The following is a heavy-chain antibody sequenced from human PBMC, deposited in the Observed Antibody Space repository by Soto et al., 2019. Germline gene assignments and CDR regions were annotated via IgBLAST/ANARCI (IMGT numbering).Heavy chain of an antibody. Sequence: ASVKVSCKASGYTFTGYYMHWVRQAPGQGLEWMGWINPNSGGTNYAQKFQGRVTMTRDTSISTAYVELSRLRSDDTAVYYCARVSVYGLGYCSSTSCPGWFDPWGQGTLVTVSS. CDR3: ARVSVYGLGYCSSTSCPGWFDP. CDR1: GYTFTGYY. V-gene: IGHV1-2*02. CDR2: INPNSGGT. D-gene: IGHD2-2*01. J-gene: IGHJ5*02.